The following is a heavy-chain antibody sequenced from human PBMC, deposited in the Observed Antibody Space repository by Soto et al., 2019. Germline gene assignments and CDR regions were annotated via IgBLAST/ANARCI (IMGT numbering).Heavy chain of an antibody. CDR3: AKMAKVSPAKEYYDFWSGYLGGIDY. CDR2: ISGSGGNT. J-gene: IGHJ4*02. Sequence: GGSLRLSCAASGFTFSSYAMSWVRQAPGKGLEWVSAISGSGGNTYYADSVKGRFTISRDNSKNTLYLQMNSLRAEDTAVYYCAKMAKVSPAKEYYDFWSGYLGGIDYWGQGTLVTVSS. V-gene: IGHV3-23*01. D-gene: IGHD3-3*01. CDR1: GFTFSSYA.